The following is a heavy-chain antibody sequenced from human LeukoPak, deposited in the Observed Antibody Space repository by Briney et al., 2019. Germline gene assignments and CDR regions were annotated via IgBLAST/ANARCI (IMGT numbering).Heavy chain of an antibody. V-gene: IGHV3-20*04. CDR3: ARDRRANHYYPDY. CDR2: INWNGGST. Sequence: PGGSLRLSCAASGFTFDDYGMSWVRQAPGKGLEWVSGINWNGGSTGYADSVKGRFTISRDNAKNSLYLQMSSLRAEDTAVYYCARDRRANHYYPDYWGQGTLVTVSS. D-gene: IGHD3-10*01. CDR1: GFTFDDYG. J-gene: IGHJ4*02.